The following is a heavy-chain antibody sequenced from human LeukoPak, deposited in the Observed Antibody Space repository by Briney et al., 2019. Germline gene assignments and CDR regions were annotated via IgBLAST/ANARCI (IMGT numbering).Heavy chain of an antibody. D-gene: IGHD2-2*01. V-gene: IGHV4-34*01. CDR2: INHSGST. CDR3: APYCSSTSCYPT. Sequence: PSETLSLTCAVYGGSFSGYYWSWIRQPPGKGLEWIGEINHSGSTNYNPSLKSRVTISVDTSKNQFSLKLSSVTAADTAVYYCAPYCSSTSCYPTWGQGTLVTVSS. J-gene: IGHJ5*02. CDR1: GGSFSGYY.